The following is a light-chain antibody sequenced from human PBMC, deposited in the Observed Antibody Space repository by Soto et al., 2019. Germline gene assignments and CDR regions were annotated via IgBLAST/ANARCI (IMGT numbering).Light chain of an antibody. CDR2: GAS. Sequence: EIVLTQSPGTLSLSPGERATLSCRASQSVSSSFLAWYQQKPGQAPRLLIYGASSRATGIHDRFSGSGSGTDFTLTISRLEPEDFAVYYCQQYDSSPWTFGQGTKVEIK. J-gene: IGKJ1*01. V-gene: IGKV3-20*01. CDR1: QSVSSSF. CDR3: QQYDSSPWT.